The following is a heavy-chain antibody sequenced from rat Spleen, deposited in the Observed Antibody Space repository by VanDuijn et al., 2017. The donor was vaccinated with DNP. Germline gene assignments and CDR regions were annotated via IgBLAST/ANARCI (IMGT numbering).Heavy chain of an antibody. D-gene: IGHD1-12*01. J-gene: IGHJ4*01. CDR2: IIYDGSST. V-gene: IGHV5-17*01. CDR3: ARHRTIMPYYYSMDA. CDR1: GFTFSDYA. Sequence: EVLLVESGGGLVQPGNSLKLSCAASGFTFSDYAMAWVRQSPKKGLEWVATIIYDGSSTYYRDSVKGRFTISRDNAQSTLYLQMDSLRSEDTATYYCARHRTIMPYYYSMDAWGQGASVTVSS.